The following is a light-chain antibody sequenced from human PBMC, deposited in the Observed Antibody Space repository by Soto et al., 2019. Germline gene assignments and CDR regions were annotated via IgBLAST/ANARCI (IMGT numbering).Light chain of an antibody. Sequence: EIVMTQSPATLSVSTGERATLSCRASQSVSSNLAWYQQKPGQAPRLLIYGASTRATGIPARFSGSGSGTEFTLSISRLQSEDFAVYYCQQDNSWPLTFGGGTKVDIK. V-gene: IGKV3-15*01. CDR3: QQDNSWPLT. CDR1: QSVSSN. CDR2: GAS. J-gene: IGKJ4*01.